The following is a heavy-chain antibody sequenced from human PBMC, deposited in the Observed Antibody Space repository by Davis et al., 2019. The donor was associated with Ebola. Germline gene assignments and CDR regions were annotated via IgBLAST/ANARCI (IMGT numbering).Heavy chain of an antibody. Sequence: GGSLRLSCAASGFTFSSYGMHWVRQAPGKGLEWVAVISYDGSNKYYADSVKGRFTISRDNSKNTLYLQMNSLRAEDTAVYYCARALYPPLNRRSTQFDYWGQGTLVTVSS. CDR3: ARALYPPLNRRSTQFDY. J-gene: IGHJ4*02. CDR1: GFTFSSYG. D-gene: IGHD2-2*02. V-gene: IGHV3-30*03. CDR2: ISYDGSNK.